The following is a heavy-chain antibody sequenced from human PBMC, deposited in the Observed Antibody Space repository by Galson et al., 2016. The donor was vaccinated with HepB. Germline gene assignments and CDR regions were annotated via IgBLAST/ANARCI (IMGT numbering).Heavy chain of an antibody. CDR1: GFTFSSHW. D-gene: IGHD2-15*01. V-gene: IGHV3-7*03. J-gene: IGHJ1*01. Sequence: SLRLSCAASGFTFSSHWMSWVRQAPGKGLEWVANIKQDGSEKYYVDSVKGRFTISRDNVKNSLYLQMTSLRAEDTAVYYCTRGIAAPAEYFQYWGQGTLVTVSS. CDR3: TRGIAAPAEYFQY. CDR2: IKQDGSEK.